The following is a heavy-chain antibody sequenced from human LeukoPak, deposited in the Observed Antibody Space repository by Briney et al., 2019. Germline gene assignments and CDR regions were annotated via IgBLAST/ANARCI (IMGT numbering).Heavy chain of an antibody. CDR2: INPNGGNT. CDR1: GYTLTTHY. Sequence: ASVKVSCTASGYTLTTHYMHWLRQAPGQGLEWMGIINPNGGNTNYEQKFQGRVTMTRDTSTSTVYMELSSLRSEDTAVYYCARGSSSTWYFFDYWGQGTLVTVSS. CDR3: ARGSSSTWYFFDY. V-gene: IGHV1-46*01. D-gene: IGHD6-13*01. J-gene: IGHJ4*02.